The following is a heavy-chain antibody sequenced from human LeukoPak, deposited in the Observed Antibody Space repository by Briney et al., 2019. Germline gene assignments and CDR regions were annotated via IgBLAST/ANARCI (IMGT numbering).Heavy chain of an antibody. Sequence: QSGGSLRLSCAASGFTVSDNYMSWVRQAPGKGLEWVSIIYSGGSTYYADSVKGRFTISRDNSKNTLYLQMNSLRVEDTAVYNCAGSRSSGGFDYWGQGTLVTVSS. CDR3: AGSRSSGGFDY. CDR2: IYSGGST. V-gene: IGHV3-66*02. CDR1: GFTVSDNY. D-gene: IGHD6-6*01. J-gene: IGHJ4*02.